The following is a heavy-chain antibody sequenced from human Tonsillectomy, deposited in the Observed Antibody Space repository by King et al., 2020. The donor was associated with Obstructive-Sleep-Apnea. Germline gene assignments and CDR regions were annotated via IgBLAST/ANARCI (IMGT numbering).Heavy chain of an antibody. V-gene: IGHV1-3*04. CDR3: ATINWGSAFDL. Sequence: VQLVQSGAEVRKPGASVKVTCTASEYTLAESAIHWVRQAPGQRLEWMGWINTGTGYTKYSQEFQGRVTVTWVTSATTAYMELTSLRSEDTAVYYCATINWGSAFDLWGQGTVVAVSS. CDR1: EYTLAESA. J-gene: IGHJ3*01. D-gene: IGHD7-27*01. CDR2: INTGTGYT.